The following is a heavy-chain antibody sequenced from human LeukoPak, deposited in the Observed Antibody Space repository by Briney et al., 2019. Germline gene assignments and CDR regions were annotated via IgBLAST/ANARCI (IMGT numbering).Heavy chain of an antibody. D-gene: IGHD6-13*01. CDR2: ISYDGSNK. J-gene: IGHJ6*02. V-gene: IGHV3-30*03. CDR3: VLLAAAGNYYGMDV. Sequence: GGSLRLSCAASGFTFSSYGMHWVRQAPGKGLEWVAVISYDGSNKYYADSVKGRFTISRDNSKNTLYLQMNSLRAEDTAVYYCVLLAAAGNYYGMDVWGQGTTVTVSS. CDR1: GFTFSSYG.